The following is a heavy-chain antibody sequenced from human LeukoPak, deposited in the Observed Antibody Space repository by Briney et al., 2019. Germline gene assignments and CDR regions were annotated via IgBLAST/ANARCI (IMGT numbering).Heavy chain of an antibody. V-gene: IGHV3-23*01. CDR1: GFTFSTYA. D-gene: IGHD3-22*01. Sequence: SGGSLRLSCAASGFTFSTYAVNWVRQAPVKGLEWVSTISGSGDSTYYADSVKGRFTISRDNSKDTLYLQMSSVRVDDTAVYYCARDRGRYYDSRGFYWGYYFDYWGQGTLVTVSS. J-gene: IGHJ4*02. CDR3: ARDRGRYYDSRGFYWGYYFDY. CDR2: ISGSGDST.